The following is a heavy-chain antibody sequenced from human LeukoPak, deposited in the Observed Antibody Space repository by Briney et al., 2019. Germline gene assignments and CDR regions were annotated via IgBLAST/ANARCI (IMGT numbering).Heavy chain of an antibody. V-gene: IGHV4-4*07. Sequence: SETLSLTCTVSGGSISSYYWTWIRQPAGKGLEWIGRIYARGSTNYNPSLKSRVTMSVDTSKNQFSLKLSSVTAADTAVYYCARDLGSGSSSWRYFDYWGQGTLVTVSS. CDR2: IYARGST. D-gene: IGHD6-13*01. CDR1: GGSISSYY. J-gene: IGHJ4*02. CDR3: ARDLGSGSSSWRYFDY.